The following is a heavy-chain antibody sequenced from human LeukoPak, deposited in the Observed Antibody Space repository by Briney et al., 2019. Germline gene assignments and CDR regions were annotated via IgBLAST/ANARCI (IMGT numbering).Heavy chain of an antibody. CDR1: GYTFTGYS. Sequence: ASVKVSCKASGYTFTGYSIHWVRQAPGQGLEWMGWINPNSGGTNYAQKFQGRVTMTRDTSISTAYMELSRLRSDDTAVYYCARSSAYSSTYSLYYFDYWGQGTLVTVSS. V-gene: IGHV1-2*02. D-gene: IGHD2/OR15-2a*01. CDR3: ARSSAYSSTYSLYYFDY. J-gene: IGHJ4*02. CDR2: INPNSGGT.